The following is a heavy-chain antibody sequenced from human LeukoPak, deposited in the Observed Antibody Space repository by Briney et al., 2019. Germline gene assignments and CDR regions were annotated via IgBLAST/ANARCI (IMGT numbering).Heavy chain of an antibody. CDR3: ARADYGSGRPPSDY. CDR2: INPNSGDT. CDR1: GYTFTGYY. J-gene: IGHJ4*02. Sequence: ASVKVSCKASGYTFTGYYMHWVRQAPGQGLEWMGWINPNSGDTNYAQKFQGRVTMTRDTSISTAYMELSRLRSDDTAVYYCARADYGSGRPPSDYWGQGTLVTVSS. V-gene: IGHV1-2*02. D-gene: IGHD3-10*01.